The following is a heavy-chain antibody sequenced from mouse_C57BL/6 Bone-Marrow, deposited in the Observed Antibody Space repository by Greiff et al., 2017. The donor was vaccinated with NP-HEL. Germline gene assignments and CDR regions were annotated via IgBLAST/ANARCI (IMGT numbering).Heavy chain of an antibody. CDR1: GFTFSDYG. J-gene: IGHJ3*01. CDR3: ARQVLRGLIFFAY. D-gene: IGHD1-1*01. V-gene: IGHV5-15*04. CDR2: ISNLAYSI. Sequence: EVMLVESGGGLVQPGGSLKLSCAASGFTFSDYGMAWVRQAPRKGPEWVAFISNLAYSIYYADTVTGRFTISRENAKNTLYLEMSSLRSEDTAMYYCARQVLRGLIFFAYWGQGTLVTVSA.